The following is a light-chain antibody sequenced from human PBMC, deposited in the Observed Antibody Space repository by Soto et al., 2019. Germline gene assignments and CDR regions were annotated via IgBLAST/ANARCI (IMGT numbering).Light chain of an antibody. CDR3: QQLNSFPIT. CDR2: DAS. Sequence: DIQMTQSPSTLSASVGDGVTITSRASQSISNRLAWYQQRPGKAPKYLIYDASTLDSGAPSRFSGSGSGTEFTLTITSLQPEDFATYYCQQLNSFPITFGQGTRLEI. V-gene: IGKV1-5*01. CDR1: QSISNR. J-gene: IGKJ5*01.